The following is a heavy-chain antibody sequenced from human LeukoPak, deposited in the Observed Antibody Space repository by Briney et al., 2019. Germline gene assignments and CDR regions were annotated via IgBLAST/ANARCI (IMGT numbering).Heavy chain of an antibody. D-gene: IGHD3-22*01. CDR3: ATSSGYYYAIDQ. CDR2: IYYSGST. CDR1: GGSISSSSYY. J-gene: IGHJ4*02. Sequence: SQTLSLTCTVSGGSISSSSYYWGWIRQPPGKGLEWIGSIYYSGSTYYNPSLKSRVTISLDTSKNQFSLRLTSVTAADTAVYSCATSSGYYYAIDQWGQGTLVIVSS. V-gene: IGHV4-39*07.